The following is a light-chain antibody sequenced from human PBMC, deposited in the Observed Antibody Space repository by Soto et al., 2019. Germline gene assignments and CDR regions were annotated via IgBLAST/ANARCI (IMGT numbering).Light chain of an antibody. V-gene: IGKV1-9*01. J-gene: IGKJ4*02. CDR1: QDISSY. CDR3: QQYNTYPLT. CDR2: DAS. Sequence: DIQLTQSPSFLSASVGDRVTITCRASQDISSYLAWYQQKPGKAPKLLIYDASTLQSGVPSRFGGSGSGTEFTLTMSCVQPEDIATYCCQQYNTYPLTFGGGTQVDVK.